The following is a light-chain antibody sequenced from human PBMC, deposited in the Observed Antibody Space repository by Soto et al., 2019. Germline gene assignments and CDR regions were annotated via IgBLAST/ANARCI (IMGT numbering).Light chain of an antibody. V-gene: IGLV2-14*01. CDR2: DVS. J-gene: IGLJ2*01. CDR3: SSYTSSSTQVV. Sequence: QSALTQPASVSGSPGQSITISCTGTSSDVGGYNYVSWYQQHPGKAPKLMIYDVSNRPSGVSNRFSGSKSGNTASLTISGIQAEDEAEYYCSSYTSSSTQVVFGGGTKLTVL. CDR1: SSDVGGYNY.